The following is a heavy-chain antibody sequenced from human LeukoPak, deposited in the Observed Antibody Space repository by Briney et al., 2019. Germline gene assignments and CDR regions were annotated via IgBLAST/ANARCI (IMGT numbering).Heavy chain of an antibody. CDR1: GFTFSDHY. D-gene: IGHD4-17*01. Sequence: GGSLRLSCAASGFTFSDHYMSWIRQAPGKGLECVSYISSGGSTTYYTDSVKGRFTISRDNGKNALYLQMNSLRAEDTAVYYCAKDPNGDYVGAFDMWGQGTMVTVSS. J-gene: IGHJ3*02. V-gene: IGHV3-11*01. CDR2: ISSGGSTT. CDR3: AKDPNGDYVGAFDM.